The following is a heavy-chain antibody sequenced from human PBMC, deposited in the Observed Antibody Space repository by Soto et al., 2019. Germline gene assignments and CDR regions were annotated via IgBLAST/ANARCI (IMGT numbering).Heavy chain of an antibody. D-gene: IGHD3-3*01. CDR1: GYTFTSYD. J-gene: IGHJ3*02. CDR2: MNPNSGNT. CDR3: ASGHNDVSSVPTRYAFDI. V-gene: IGHV1-8*01. Sequence: GASVKVSCKASGYTFTSYDINWVRQATGQGLEWMGWMNPNSGNTGYAQKFQGRVTMTRNTSISTAYMELSSLRSGDTAVYYCASGHNDVSSVPTRYAFDIWGQGTMVTVSS.